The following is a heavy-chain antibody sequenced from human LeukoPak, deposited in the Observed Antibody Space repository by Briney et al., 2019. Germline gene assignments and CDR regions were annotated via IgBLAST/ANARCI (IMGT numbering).Heavy chain of an antibody. CDR3: TRGMRYSESYLAEY. CDR1: GGSFSGYY. CDR2: IYYTAGS. D-gene: IGHD1-26*01. V-gene: IGHV4-34*01. Sequence: SETLSLTCAVYGGSFSGYYWSWTRQPPGEGLEYIGYIYYTAGSYYNPSLRGRVTMSIDTPRNQFSLKLSSVTAADTAVYHCTRGMRYSESYLAEYWGQGTLVTVSS. J-gene: IGHJ4*02.